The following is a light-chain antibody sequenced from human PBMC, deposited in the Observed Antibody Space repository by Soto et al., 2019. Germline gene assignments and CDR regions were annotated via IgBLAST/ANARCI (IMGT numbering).Light chain of an antibody. V-gene: IGKV2-30*01. J-gene: IGKJ2*01. CDR2: KVS. Sequence: EVVMTQSPLSLPVTLGQPASISCRSSQSLAYIDGNTYLSWFQQRPGQSPRRLIYKVSNRESGXAXRXXGRGSGTDFTLKISRVEAEDVGVYYCMQGTHWPPYTFGQGTKLEIK. CDR1: QSLAYIDGNTY. CDR3: MQGTHWPPYT.